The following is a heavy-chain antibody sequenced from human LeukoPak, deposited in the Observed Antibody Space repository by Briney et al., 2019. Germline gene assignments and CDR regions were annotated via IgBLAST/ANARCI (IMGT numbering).Heavy chain of an antibody. J-gene: IGHJ3*01. CDR3: YGIHLGDAFDL. Sequence: GRSLTLSCAASGFVVSRNYMAWVRQAPGKKLEWVSAITSKYVTYYADSVKGRFVISRDNSKNTMYLQMNGLRAEDTAMYYCYGIHLGDAFDLWGQGTMVTASS. V-gene: IGHV3-53*01. CDR2: ITSKYVT. CDR1: GFVVSRNY. D-gene: IGHD3-16*01.